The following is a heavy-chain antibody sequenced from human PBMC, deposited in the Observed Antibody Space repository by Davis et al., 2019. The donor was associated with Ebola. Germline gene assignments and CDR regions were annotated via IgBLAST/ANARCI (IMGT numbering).Heavy chain of an antibody. CDR2: INSSSSTI. CDR3: TSETTVIDY. Sequence: GESLKISCAASGFTFSSYSMNWVRQAPGKGLEWVSYINSSSSTIYYADSVKGRFTISRDNAKNSLYLQMNSLRDEDTAVYYCTSETTVIDYWGQGTLVTVSS. J-gene: IGHJ4*02. V-gene: IGHV3-48*02. CDR1: GFTFSSYS. D-gene: IGHD4-17*01.